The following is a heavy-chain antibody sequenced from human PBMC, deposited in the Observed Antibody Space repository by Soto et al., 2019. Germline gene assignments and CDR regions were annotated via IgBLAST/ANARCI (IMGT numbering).Heavy chain of an antibody. J-gene: IGHJ4*02. CDR3: ARSRSTIFGVVIIWYFDY. V-gene: IGHV4-30-4*01. CDR1: GGSSSSGYYY. Sequence: PSETLSLTCTVSGGSSSSGYYYWSWIRQPPGKGLEWIGYIYYSGSTYYNPSLKSRVTISVDTSKNQFSLKLSSVTAADTAVYYCARSRSTIFGVVIIWYFDYWGQGTLVTVSS. CDR2: IYYSGST. D-gene: IGHD3-3*01.